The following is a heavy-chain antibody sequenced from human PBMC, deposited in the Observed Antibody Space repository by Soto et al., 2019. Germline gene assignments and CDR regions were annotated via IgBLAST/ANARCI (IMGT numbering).Heavy chain of an antibody. Sequence: GGSLRLSCVGSGFTFSTYSINWVRQAPGKGLEWVSSISSRSDIYYADSVKGRFTISRDNAKNSVSLQMNSLRAEDTAVYYCAREYTAWPLAYGLDVWGQGATVTVSS. CDR1: GFTFSTYS. V-gene: IGHV3-21*01. J-gene: IGHJ6*02. CDR2: ISSRSDI. D-gene: IGHD2-2*02. CDR3: AREYTAWPLAYGLDV.